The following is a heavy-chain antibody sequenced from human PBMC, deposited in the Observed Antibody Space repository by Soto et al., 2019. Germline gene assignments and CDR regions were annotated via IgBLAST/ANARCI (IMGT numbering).Heavy chain of an antibody. CDR3: ARSEEDSDYYYYGMDV. CDR2: TYYRSRWYS. Sequence: SRTLSLTCVGSGDTVSSNSVAWNWVRQSPSRGLEWLGRTYYRSRWYSDYAVSVRSRIDINADTSKNQVSLQLNSVTPEDTAVYYXARSEEDSDYYYYGMDVWGQGTTVTVSS. CDR1: GDTVSSNSVA. V-gene: IGHV6-1*01. D-gene: IGHD2-15*01. J-gene: IGHJ6*02.